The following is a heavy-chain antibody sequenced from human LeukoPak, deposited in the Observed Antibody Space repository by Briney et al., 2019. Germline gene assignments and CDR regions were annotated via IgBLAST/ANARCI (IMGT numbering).Heavy chain of an antibody. V-gene: IGHV3-74*01. CDR2: IRSDGSDT. J-gene: IGHJ5*02. Sequence: SGGSLRLSCAASGFTFSDTWMHWVRQAPGEGLVWVSRIRSDGSDTRYAESVKGRFTISRDNAKNTLYLQMNSLRAEDTAVYYCAKDHAVVGATNNWFDPWGQGTLVTVSS. CDR1: GFTFSDTW. D-gene: IGHD1-26*01. CDR3: AKDHAVVGATNNWFDP.